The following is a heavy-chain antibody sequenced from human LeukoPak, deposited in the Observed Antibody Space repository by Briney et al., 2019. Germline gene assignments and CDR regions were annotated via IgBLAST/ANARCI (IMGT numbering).Heavy chain of an antibody. CDR3: ARDRIYSSGWYGYFDY. Sequence: PGGSLRLSCAASGVTFSSYEMNWVRQAPAKGLEWVSYISSSGSTIYYADSVKGRFTISRDNAKNSLYLQMNSLRAEDTAVYYCARDRIYSSGWYGYFDYWGQGTLVTVSS. D-gene: IGHD6-19*01. CDR1: GVTFSSYE. CDR2: ISSSGSTI. J-gene: IGHJ4*02. V-gene: IGHV3-48*03.